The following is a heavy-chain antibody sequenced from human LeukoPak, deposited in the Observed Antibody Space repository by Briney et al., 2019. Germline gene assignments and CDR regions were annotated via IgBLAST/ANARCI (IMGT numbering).Heavy chain of an antibody. J-gene: IGHJ4*02. CDR1: GFPFSSYA. V-gene: IGHV3-30-3*01. D-gene: IGHD2-2*01. CDR2: ISSDGSNK. Sequence: GGSLRLSCAASGFPFSSYALHWVRQAPGKGLEWVAVISSDGSNKYYADSVRGRFTISRDNSQNTLFLQMNTLSAEDTAVYYCATNTDCSSVNCYRQFDYWGQETLVTVSS. CDR3: ATNTDCSSVNCYRQFDY.